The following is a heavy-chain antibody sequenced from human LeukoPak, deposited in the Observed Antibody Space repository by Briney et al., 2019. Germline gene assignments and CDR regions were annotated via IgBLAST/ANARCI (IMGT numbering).Heavy chain of an antibody. J-gene: IGHJ4*02. CDR1: GFTFSSYA. CDR2: ISGSGGST. CDR3: AKGRGGGYGLDN. Sequence: GGSLRLSCAASGFTFSSYAMSWVRQAPRKGLEWVSDISGSGGSTYNADSVKGRFTISRDNSKNTMYLQMNSLRAEDTAVYYCAKGRGGGYGLDNWGQGTLVTVSS. D-gene: IGHD5-12*01. V-gene: IGHV3-23*01.